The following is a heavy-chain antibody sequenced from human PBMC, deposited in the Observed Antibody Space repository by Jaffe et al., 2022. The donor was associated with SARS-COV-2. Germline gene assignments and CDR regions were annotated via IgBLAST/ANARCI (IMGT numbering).Heavy chain of an antibody. CDR2: IYPNDSDT. V-gene: IGHV5-51*01. CDR1: GYRFTTQW. Sequence: EVQLVQSGAEVKKPGESLKIFCKSSGYRFTTQWIGWVRQMPGKGLEWMGIIYPNDSDTRYSPSFQGHVTISADKYISTAYLQWSSLKASDTAMYYCARLGARGKVSGGDVDYWGQGTLVTVSS. CDR3: ARLGARGKVSGGDVDY. D-gene: IGHD2-21*02. J-gene: IGHJ4*02.